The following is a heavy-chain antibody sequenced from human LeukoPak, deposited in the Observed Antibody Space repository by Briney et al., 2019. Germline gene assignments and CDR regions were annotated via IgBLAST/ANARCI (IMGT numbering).Heavy chain of an antibody. Sequence: PGRSRRLSCAASGFTFSRYGMQWVRQAPGKGLEWVAVVSKDETIKYYADSVKGRFTISRHNSKNTLYLQMNSLGAEDTAVYYCAREVGGSAFDIWGQGTMVTVSS. D-gene: IGHD3-16*01. CDR2: VSKDETIK. CDR1: GFTFSRYG. CDR3: AREVGGSAFDI. J-gene: IGHJ3*02. V-gene: IGHV3-30*03.